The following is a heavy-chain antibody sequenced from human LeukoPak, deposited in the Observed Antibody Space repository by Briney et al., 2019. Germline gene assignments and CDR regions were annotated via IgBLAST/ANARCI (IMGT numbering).Heavy chain of an antibody. V-gene: IGHV1-2*06. CDR2: INPNSGGT. CDR3: ARAATMVRGVTKRTDFDY. D-gene: IGHD3-10*01. J-gene: IGHJ4*02. Sequence: ASVNVSCKASGYTFTGYYMHWVRQAPGQGLEWMGRINPNSGGTNYAQKFQGRVTMTRDTSISTAYMELSRLRSDDTAVYYCARAATMVRGVTKRTDFDYWGQGTLVTVSS. CDR1: GYTFTGYY.